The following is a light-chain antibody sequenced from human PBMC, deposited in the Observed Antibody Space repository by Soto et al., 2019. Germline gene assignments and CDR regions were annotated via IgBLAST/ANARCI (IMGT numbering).Light chain of an antibody. Sequence: QSVLTQSPSASGTPGQRVTISCSGKSSNIGMNSVNWYQQVPGAAPKLLIYSNDQRPSGVPHRISGSRSGTSASLAISELQSEDEPDYYCAAWDDTLGGHVAFGGGTKVTVL. V-gene: IGLV1-44*01. CDR1: SSNIGMNS. J-gene: IGLJ2*01. CDR3: AAWDDTLGGHVA. CDR2: SND.